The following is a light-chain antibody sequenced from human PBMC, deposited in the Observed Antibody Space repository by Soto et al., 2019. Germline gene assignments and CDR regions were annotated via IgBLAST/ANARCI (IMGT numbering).Light chain of an antibody. CDR2: DAS. J-gene: IGKJ1*01. Sequence: DIQVTQSPPTLSASLGDRVTITCRAGQTISTWMAWYQQKPGKAPKLLVYDASTLQSGVASRFSGSGSGTEFTLIISGLQPDDSATYYCQQYTNTNNPWMFGQGTKVDI. V-gene: IGKV1-5*01. CDR1: QTISTW. CDR3: QQYTNTNNPWM.